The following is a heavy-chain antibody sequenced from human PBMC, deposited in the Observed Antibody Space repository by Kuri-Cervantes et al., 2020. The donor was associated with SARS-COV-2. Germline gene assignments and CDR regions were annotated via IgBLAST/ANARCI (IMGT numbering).Heavy chain of an antibody. D-gene: IGHD3-10*01. CDR3: ARGITMVRGVIDY. V-gene: IGHV3-23*01. CDR1: GFTFSSYA. Sequence: GGSLRLSCAASGFTFSSYAMSWVRQAPGKGLEWASAISGSGGSTYYADSVKGRFTISRDNAKNSLYLQMNSLRAEDTAVYYCARGITMVRGVIDYWGQGTLVTVSS. J-gene: IGHJ4*02. CDR2: ISGSGGST.